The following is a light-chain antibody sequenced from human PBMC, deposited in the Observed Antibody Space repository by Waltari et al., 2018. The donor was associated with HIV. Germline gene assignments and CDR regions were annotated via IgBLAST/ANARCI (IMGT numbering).Light chain of an antibody. J-gene: IGLJ3*02. CDR2: EDN. Sequence: NFMLTQPHSVSGSPGKTVTISCSRSSGSIARHYVQWSQQRPGSAPTTMIFEDNQRPSGVPDRFSGSIDSSSNSASLTISGLKTEDEADYYCQSYGSRSQRVFGGGTKLTVL. CDR1: SGSIARHY. V-gene: IGLV6-57*03. CDR3: QSYGSRSQRV.